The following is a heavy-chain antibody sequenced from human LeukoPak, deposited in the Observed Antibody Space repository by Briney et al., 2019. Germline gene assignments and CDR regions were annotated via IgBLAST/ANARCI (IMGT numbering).Heavy chain of an antibody. CDR2: ISSRGDST. CDR3: AKGSRPDITVAHTVEN. J-gene: IGHJ4*02. D-gene: IGHD6-19*01. CDR1: GFIFSNYA. V-gene: IGHV3-23*01. Sequence: SGGSLRLSCAASGFIFSNYAMSWVRQVPGRGLEWVSTISSRGDSTYDADSVKGRFTISRDNSKNSLYLQMNSVRAEDTAVYYCAKGSRPDITVAHTVENWGQGTLVTVSS.